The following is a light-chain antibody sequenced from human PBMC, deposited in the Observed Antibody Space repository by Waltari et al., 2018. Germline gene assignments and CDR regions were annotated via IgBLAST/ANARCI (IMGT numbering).Light chain of an antibody. J-gene: IGKJ2*01. CDR3: HQYNNWRT. Sequence: EVLMTQSPATLSVSPGERGTLSCRASQSIARNLAWYQQKPGQAPRLLIYGASTRAPGVPDRFSGSGSGTEFTLTISSLQSEDFAVYYCHQYNNWRTFGQGTKVEIK. CDR1: QSIARN. V-gene: IGKV3-15*01. CDR2: GAS.